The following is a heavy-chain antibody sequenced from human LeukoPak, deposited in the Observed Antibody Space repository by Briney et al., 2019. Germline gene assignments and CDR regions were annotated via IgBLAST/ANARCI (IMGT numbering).Heavy chain of an antibody. Sequence: PSETLSLTCSVSGGSIGSSSYFWCWIRQPPGKGLEWIGSVYHSGITYYNPSLKSRVTISIDTSKNQFSLKLSSVTAADTAVYYCARLSGPPYYDILTGPWFDYWGQGTLVTVSS. CDR3: ARLSGPPYYDILTGPWFDY. CDR1: GGSIGSSSYF. CDR2: VYHSGIT. D-gene: IGHD3-9*01. J-gene: IGHJ4*02. V-gene: IGHV4-39*01.